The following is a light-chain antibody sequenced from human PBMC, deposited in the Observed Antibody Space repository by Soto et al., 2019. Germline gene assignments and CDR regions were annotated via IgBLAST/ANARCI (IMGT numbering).Light chain of an antibody. V-gene: IGKV3-15*01. Sequence: IVITQSPATLSLSPGAISVPSGGGTTLVCRASQSVSSNLAWYQQKPGQAPRLLIYGASTRATGIPARFSGSGSGTEFTLTISSLQSEDFAVYYCQQYNNWPPTTFGQGTKVDIK. CDR1: QSVSSN. J-gene: IGKJ1*01. CDR2: GAS. CDR3: QQYNNWPPTT.